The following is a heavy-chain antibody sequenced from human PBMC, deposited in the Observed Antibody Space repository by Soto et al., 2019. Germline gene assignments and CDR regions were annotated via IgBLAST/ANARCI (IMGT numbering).Heavy chain of an antibody. CDR1: GGTSSNFV. D-gene: IGHD2-21*02. CDR3: ARPKRSGYDRGDSYYHTMDV. V-gene: IGHV1-69*06. CDR2: ILPMFGAV. J-gene: IGHJ6*02. Sequence: QMQLVQSGAEVKKSGSSVKVSCKASGGTSSNFVITWVRQVPGQGLEWLGGILPMFGAVKYAQKFQDRLTITEDRSTNTADMELGRLRPDDTAVYYCARPKRSGYDRGDSYYHTMDVWGHGTTVTVS.